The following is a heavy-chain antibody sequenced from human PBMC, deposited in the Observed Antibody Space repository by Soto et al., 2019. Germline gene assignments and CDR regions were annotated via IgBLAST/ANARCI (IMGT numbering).Heavy chain of an antibody. J-gene: IGHJ4*02. CDR3: ARESLVGPGYFDY. V-gene: IGHV3-53*01. CDR2: IYSGGST. Sequence: EVQLVESGGGLIQPGGSLRLSCAASGFTVSSNYMSWVRQAPGKGLEWVSVIYSGGSTYYADSVKGRFTISRDNSKNTLYLQMNSLRAEDTAVYYCARESLVGPGYFDYWGQGTLVTVSS. CDR1: GFTVSSNY.